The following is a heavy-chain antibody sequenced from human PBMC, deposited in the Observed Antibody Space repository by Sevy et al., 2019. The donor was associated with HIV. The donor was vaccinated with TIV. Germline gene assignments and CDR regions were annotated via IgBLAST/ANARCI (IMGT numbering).Heavy chain of an antibody. CDR3: ARHHSSYGSVRFDN. D-gene: IGHD5-18*01. CDR1: GFTFSSYA. CDR2: IPHDGMNE. V-gene: IGHV3-30*04. Sequence: GGSLRLSCAASGFTFSSYAMHWVRQAPGKGLEWVAIIPHDGMNEYYADSVKGRFTISRDNSKNTLSLQMNGLTTEDTAVYYCARHHSSYGSVRFDNWGQGTLVTVSS. J-gene: IGHJ4*02.